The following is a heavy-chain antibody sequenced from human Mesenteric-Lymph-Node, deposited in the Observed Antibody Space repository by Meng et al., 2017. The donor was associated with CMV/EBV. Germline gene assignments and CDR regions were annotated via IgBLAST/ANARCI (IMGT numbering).Heavy chain of an antibody. D-gene: IGHD3-22*01. V-gene: IGHV1-18*04. CDR2: ISASNGNT. Sequence: YTFTTYGMSWVRQAPGQGLEWMGWISASNGNTKYAQNFQDRVTLTTDTSTGTAYMELRSLRSDDTAVYYCAKDQTPYYFDTGGYYYTWGQGTLVTVSS. J-gene: IGHJ5*02. CDR3: AKDQTPYYFDTGGYYYT. CDR1: YTFTTYG.